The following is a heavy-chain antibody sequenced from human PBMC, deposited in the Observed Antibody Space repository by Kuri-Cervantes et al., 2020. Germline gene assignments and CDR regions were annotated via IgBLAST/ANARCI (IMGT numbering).Heavy chain of an antibody. Sequence: LRLSCAVSGGSISSGGYSWSWIRQPPGKGLEWIGYIYHSGSTYYNPALKSRVTISVDRSKNQFSLKLSSVTAADTAVYYCARDGVKLLWFGESYYYGMDVWGQGTTVTVSS. CDR1: GGSISSGGYS. CDR3: ARDGVKLLWFGESYYYGMDV. D-gene: IGHD3-10*01. CDR2: IYHSGST. V-gene: IGHV4-30-2*01. J-gene: IGHJ6*02.